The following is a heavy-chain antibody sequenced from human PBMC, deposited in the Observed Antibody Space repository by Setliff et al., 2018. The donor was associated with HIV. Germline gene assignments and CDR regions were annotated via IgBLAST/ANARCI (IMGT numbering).Heavy chain of an antibody. CDR2: ITGNGTTI. V-gene: IGHV3-48*03. D-gene: IGHD3-22*01. Sequence: GGSLRLSCAASGFTFSSYEMNWVRQSPGKGLEWVSYITGNGTTIYYADSVKGRFTISRDNAKNSLYLQMNSLRAEDTAAYYCARAHYYDSSYFYASGNPLIDYWGQGTLVTVSS. J-gene: IGHJ4*02. CDR1: GFTFSSYE. CDR3: ARAHYYDSSYFYASGNPLIDY.